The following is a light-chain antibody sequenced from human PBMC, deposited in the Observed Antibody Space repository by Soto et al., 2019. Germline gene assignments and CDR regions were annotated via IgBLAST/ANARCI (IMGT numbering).Light chain of an antibody. CDR3: QQYGSSPRT. CDR1: QSIRSNY. J-gene: IGKJ1*01. CDR2: GAS. Sequence: EIVLTQSPCRLCFCPLERSTLSCRASQSIRSNYVAWYQQKPGQGPRLLIYGASSRATGIPDRFSGSGSGTDFTLIISRLEPEDFAMYYCQQYGSSPRTFGQGTKVDIK. V-gene: IGKV3-20*01.